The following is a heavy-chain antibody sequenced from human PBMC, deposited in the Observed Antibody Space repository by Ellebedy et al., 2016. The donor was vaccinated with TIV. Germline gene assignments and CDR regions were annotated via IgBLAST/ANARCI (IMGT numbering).Heavy chain of an antibody. CDR2: IYHSGST. Sequence: MPSETLSLTCAVSGGSISSSNWWSWVRQHPGKGLEWLGEIYHSGSTNYNPSLKSRVTISVDKSKNQFSLKLSSVTAADTAVYYCARGYSGYDSYNWFDPWGQGTLVTVSS. V-gene: IGHV4-4*02. D-gene: IGHD5-12*01. J-gene: IGHJ5*02. CDR1: GGSISSSNW. CDR3: ARGYSGYDSYNWFDP.